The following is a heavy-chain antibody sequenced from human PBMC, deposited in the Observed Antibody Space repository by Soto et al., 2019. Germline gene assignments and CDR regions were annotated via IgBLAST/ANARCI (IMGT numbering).Heavy chain of an antibody. CDR1: GGSISSGGYY. CDR3: ASGTEVSPSWDV. J-gene: IGHJ6*02. V-gene: IGHV4-31*03. D-gene: IGHD1-26*01. Sequence: QVQLQESGPGLVKPSQTLSLTCTVSGGSISSGGYYWSWIRHHPGKGLEWIGYLYYSGSTYYNPSLKSRVTISVDTSKNQFSLKLSSVTAADTAVYYCASGTEVSPSWDVWGQGTTVTVSS. CDR2: LYYSGST.